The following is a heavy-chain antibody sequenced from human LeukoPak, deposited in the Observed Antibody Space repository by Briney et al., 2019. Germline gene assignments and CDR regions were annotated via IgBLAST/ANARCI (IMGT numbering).Heavy chain of an antibody. J-gene: IGHJ4*02. CDR1: GVTFEDYY. Sequence: PGGSLRLSCTGSGVTFEDYYLSWIRQAPGKGPEWISYVSSTGGDKFYADPVKGRFTISRDNARNSLYMEMNDLIAEDTAFYYCARGENGSFDHWGQGTLVIVSS. CDR2: VSSTGGDK. D-gene: IGHD3-10*01. V-gene: IGHV3-11*01. CDR3: ARGENGSFDH.